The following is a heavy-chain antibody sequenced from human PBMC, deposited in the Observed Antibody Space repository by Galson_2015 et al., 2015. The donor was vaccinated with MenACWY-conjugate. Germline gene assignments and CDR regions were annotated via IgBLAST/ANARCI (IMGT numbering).Heavy chain of an antibody. CDR1: GFTFSNYA. CDR2: ISSNGGST. J-gene: IGHJ4*02. Sequence: SLRLSCAASGFTFSNYAMYWVRQAPGKGLEYVSTISSNGGSTYYANSVKGRSTISRDNSKNTLYLQMGSLRAEDMAVYYCARGVYDSSGYYYFDYWGQGTLVTVSS. V-gene: IGHV3-64*01. CDR3: ARGVYDSSGYYYFDY. D-gene: IGHD3-22*01.